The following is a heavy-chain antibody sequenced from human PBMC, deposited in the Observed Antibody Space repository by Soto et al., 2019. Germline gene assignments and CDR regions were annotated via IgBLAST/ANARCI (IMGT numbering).Heavy chain of an antibody. Sequence: GGSPRLSCAASGFTFSSYEMNWVRQAPGKGLEWVSYISSSGSTIYYADSVKGRFTISRDNAKNSLYLQMNSLRAEDTAVYYCARDQTLYYYGMDVWGQGTTVTVSS. CDR2: ISSSGSTI. V-gene: IGHV3-48*03. CDR1: GFTFSSYE. J-gene: IGHJ6*02. CDR3: ARDQTLYYYGMDV.